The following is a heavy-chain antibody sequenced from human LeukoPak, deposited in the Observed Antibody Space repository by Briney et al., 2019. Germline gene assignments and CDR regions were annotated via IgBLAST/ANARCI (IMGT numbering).Heavy chain of an antibody. J-gene: IGHJ4*02. Sequence: SETLSLTCTVSGGSISSTSYYWGWIRQPPGKGLEWIGSIYYSGSTYYNPSLKSRVTISADRSKNQFSLKLSSVTAADTAVYYCARDGDSSGWTRSDYWGQGTLVTVSS. CDR3: ARDGDSSGWTRSDY. CDR2: IYYSGST. V-gene: IGHV4-39*07. CDR1: GGSISSTSYY. D-gene: IGHD6-19*01.